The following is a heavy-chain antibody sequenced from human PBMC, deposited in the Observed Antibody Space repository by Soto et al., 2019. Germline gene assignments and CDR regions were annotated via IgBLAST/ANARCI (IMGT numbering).Heavy chain of an antibody. CDR1: GGPIKTGDYY. CDR2: VFYSGAT. CDR3: ARAGFSYGHLLF. V-gene: IGHV4-30-4*01. Sequence: SETLSLTCNVSGGPIKTGDYYWNWIRQPPGKGLEWIGYVFYSGATNYSPSLKSRAAISMDTSKNQFSLSLTSVTAADTAVYYCARAGFSYGHLLFWGQGIRVTVSS. J-gene: IGHJ4*02. D-gene: IGHD3-10*01.